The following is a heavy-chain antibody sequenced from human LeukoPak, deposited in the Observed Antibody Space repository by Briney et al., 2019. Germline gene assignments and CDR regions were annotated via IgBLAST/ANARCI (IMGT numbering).Heavy chain of an antibody. V-gene: IGHV1-8*01. CDR1: GYTFTSYD. D-gene: IGHD6-13*01. Sequence: ASVKVSCKASGYTFTSYDINWVRQATGQGLEWMGWMNPNSGNTGYAQKFQGRVTMTRNTSISTAYMELSSLRSEDTAVYYCAREQLSSSWSSLPRYGMDVWGQGTTVTVSS. CDR3: AREQLSSSWSSLPRYGMDV. CDR2: MNPNSGNT. J-gene: IGHJ6*02.